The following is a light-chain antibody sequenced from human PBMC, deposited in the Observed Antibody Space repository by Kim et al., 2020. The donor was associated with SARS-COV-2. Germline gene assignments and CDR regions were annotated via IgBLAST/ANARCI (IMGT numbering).Light chain of an antibody. CDR3: QQHNKWPPT. V-gene: IGKV3-15*01. CDR2: DAS. CDR1: QSVGSG. Sequence: VSSGERATRSCRASQSVGSGLAWYQQKPGQAPRLLIFDASTRATGIPARFSGSGSGAEFTLTISSLQSEDFAVYYCQQHNKWPPTFGQGTRLEIK. J-gene: IGKJ5*01.